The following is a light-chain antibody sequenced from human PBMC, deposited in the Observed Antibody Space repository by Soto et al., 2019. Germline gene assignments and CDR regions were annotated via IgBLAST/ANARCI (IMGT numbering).Light chain of an antibody. Sequence: PGATATLACRASQSVRGHLAWSQHKPGQAPRLLIYDASYRATGVPLRFSGSGSGTDFTLTISSLESGDSATYYCQQRSDGPPNTLGQGTRLEIK. J-gene: IGKJ5*01. V-gene: IGKV3-11*01. CDR3: QQRSDGPPNT. CDR2: DAS. CDR1: QSVRGH.